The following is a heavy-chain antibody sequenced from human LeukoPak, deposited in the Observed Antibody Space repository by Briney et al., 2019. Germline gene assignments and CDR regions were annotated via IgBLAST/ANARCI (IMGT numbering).Heavy chain of an antibody. D-gene: IGHD3-22*01. CDR1: GYTFTTSG. CDR3: SRDTDNYDGSGYLFDY. CDR2: ISTYNGDT. V-gene: IGHV1-18*01. J-gene: IGHJ4*02. Sequence: GASVKVSCKASGYTFTTSGISWVRQAPGQGLEWMGWISTYNGDTNYAQKLQGRITMTTDASTSTAYMELRSLRSDDTAVYYCSRDTDNYDGSGYLFDYWGQGTLVTVSS.